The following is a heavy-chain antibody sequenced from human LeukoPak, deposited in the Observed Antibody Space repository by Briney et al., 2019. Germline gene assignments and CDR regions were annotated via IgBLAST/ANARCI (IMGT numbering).Heavy chain of an antibody. J-gene: IGHJ6*02. D-gene: IGHD6-19*01. V-gene: IGHV3-30-3*01. CDR2: ISYDGSSK. Sequence: GGSLRLSRAASGFTFSNYAILWVRQAPGKGLEWVAVISYDGSSKNFADSVKGRFTISRDNSKNTLYLQMNGLRVEDTAVYYCARPSHPKTNGWYYFFGMDVWGQGTTVTVSS. CDR1: GFTFSNYA. CDR3: ARPSHPKTNGWYYFFGMDV.